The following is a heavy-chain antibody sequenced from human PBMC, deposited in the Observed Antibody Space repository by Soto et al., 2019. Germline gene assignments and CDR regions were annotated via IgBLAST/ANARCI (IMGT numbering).Heavy chain of an antibody. D-gene: IGHD4-4*01. CDR2: ISSSSSTI. V-gene: IGHV3-48*01. CDR1: GFTFSSYS. CDR3: ARSDYRKILDY. J-gene: IGHJ4*02. Sequence: GGSLRLSCAASGFTFSSYSMNWVRQAPGKGLEWVSYISSSSSTIYYADSVKGRFTISRDNAKNSLYLQMNSLRAEDTAVYYCARSDYRKILDYWGQGTLVTVSS.